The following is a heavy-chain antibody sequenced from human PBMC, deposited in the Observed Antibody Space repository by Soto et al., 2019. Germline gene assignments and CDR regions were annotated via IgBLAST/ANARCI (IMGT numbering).Heavy chain of an antibody. CDR3: ARLAMVRGVINDY. J-gene: IGHJ4*02. V-gene: IGHV4-39*01. Sequence: QLQLQESGPGLVKPSETLSLTCTVSGGSISSSSYYWGWIRQPPGKGLEWIGSIYYSGSTYYNPSLKSRVTISVDTSKNQFSLKLSSVTAADTAVYYCARLAMVRGVINDYWGQGTLVTVSS. D-gene: IGHD3-10*01. CDR1: GGSISSSSYY. CDR2: IYYSGST.